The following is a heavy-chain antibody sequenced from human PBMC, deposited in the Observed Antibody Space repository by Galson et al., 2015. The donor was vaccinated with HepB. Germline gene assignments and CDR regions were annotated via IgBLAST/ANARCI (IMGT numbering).Heavy chain of an antibody. CDR1: GYSFTSYW. Sequence: SGAEVKKPGESLRISCKGSGYSFTSYWISWVRQMPGKGLEWMGRIDPSDSYTNYSPSFQGHVTISADKSISTAYLQWSSLKASDTAMYYCASRGTYYYDSSGYYYGDYWGQGTLVTVSS. D-gene: IGHD3-22*01. CDR2: IDPSDSYT. V-gene: IGHV5-10-1*01. CDR3: ASRGTYYYDSSGYYYGDY. J-gene: IGHJ4*02.